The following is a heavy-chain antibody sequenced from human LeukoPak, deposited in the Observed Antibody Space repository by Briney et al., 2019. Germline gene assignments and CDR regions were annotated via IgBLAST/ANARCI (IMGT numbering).Heavy chain of an antibody. Sequence: GGPLRLSCAASGFTFSSYSMNWVRQAPGKGLEWVSSISSSSSYIYYADSVKGRFTISRDNAKNSLYVQMNSLRAEDTAVYYCARGEYGSGNYHIDYWGLGTLVTVSS. V-gene: IGHV3-21*01. CDR1: GFTFSSYS. D-gene: IGHD3-10*01. CDR3: ARGEYGSGNYHIDY. CDR2: ISSSSSYI. J-gene: IGHJ4*02.